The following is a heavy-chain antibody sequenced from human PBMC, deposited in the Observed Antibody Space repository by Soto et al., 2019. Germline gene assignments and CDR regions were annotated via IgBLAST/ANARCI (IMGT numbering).Heavy chain of an antibody. D-gene: IGHD5-12*01. CDR2: IYYSGNT. J-gene: IGHJ6*02. CDR1: GASISSDNYY. Sequence: PSETLSLTCSVSGASISSDNYYWGWIRQTPGKGLEWIGSIYYSGNTYYNPSLKSRLTISVDTSKNQFSLKLSSVTAADTAVYYCARDKGMVYSGYGYYYYYGMDVWGQGTTVTVSS. CDR3: ARDKGMVYSGYGYYYYYGMDV. V-gene: IGHV4-39*07.